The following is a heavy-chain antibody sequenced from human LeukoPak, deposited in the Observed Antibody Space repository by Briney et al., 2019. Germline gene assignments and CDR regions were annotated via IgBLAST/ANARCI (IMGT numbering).Heavy chain of an antibody. V-gene: IGHV4-59*11. CDR3: AREVRGVILGYYYYYMDV. D-gene: IGHD3-10*01. J-gene: IGHJ6*03. Sequence: SETLSLTCTVSGGSISSHYWSWIRQPPGKGLEWIGYIYYSGSTNYNPSLKSRVTISVDTSKNQFSLKLSSVTAADTAVYYCAREVRGVILGYYYYYMDVWGKGTTVTVSS. CDR2: IYYSGST. CDR1: GGSISSHY.